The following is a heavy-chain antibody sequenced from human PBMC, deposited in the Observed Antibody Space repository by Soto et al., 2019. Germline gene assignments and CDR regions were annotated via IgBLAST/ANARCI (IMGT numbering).Heavy chain of an antibody. D-gene: IGHD1-26*01. CDR3: TTASYPTSRMVCFEY. CDR1: GFTFSNAW. J-gene: IGHJ4*01. Sequence: GGSLRLSCAASGFTFSNAWINWVRQAPGKGLEWVGRVKSKNDGGTTDFAAPVKGRFAISRDDSKNMVYLEMNSLQTEDTAIYSCTTASYPTSRMVCFEYWRHGILVT. V-gene: IGHV3-15*07. CDR2: VKSKNDGGTT.